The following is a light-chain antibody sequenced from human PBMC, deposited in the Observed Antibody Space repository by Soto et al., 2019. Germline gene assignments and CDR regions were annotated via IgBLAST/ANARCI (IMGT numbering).Light chain of an antibody. CDR1: QSISSW. CDR2: DAS. CDR3: QHYNSYSEA. J-gene: IGKJ1*01. Sequence: IQMTQSPSSLSASVGDRVTITCLASQSISSWLAWYQQKPGKAPKLLIYDASSLESGVPSRFSGSGSGTEFTLTISSLQPDDFATYYCQHYNSYSEAFGQGTKVDIK. V-gene: IGKV1-5*01.